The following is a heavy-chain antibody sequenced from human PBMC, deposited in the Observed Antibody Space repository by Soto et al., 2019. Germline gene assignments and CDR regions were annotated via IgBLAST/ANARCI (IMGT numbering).Heavy chain of an antibody. D-gene: IGHD5-18*01. CDR1: GDSVSSNSAA. J-gene: IGHJ4*02. V-gene: IGHV6-1*01. CDR3: AREAPGEYTYNFYYFDY. CDR2: TYYRSKWYN. Sequence: PSQTLSLTCVISGDSVSSNSAAWNWIRQSPSRGLEWLGRTYYRSKWYNDYAVSVKSRITINPDTSKNQFSLQLNSVTPEDTAVYYCAREAPGEYTYNFYYFDYWGQGTLVTVSS.